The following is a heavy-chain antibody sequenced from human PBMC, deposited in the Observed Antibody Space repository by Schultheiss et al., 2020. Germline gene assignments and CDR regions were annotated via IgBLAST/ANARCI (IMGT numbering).Heavy chain of an antibody. Sequence: TLSLTCTVSGGSVSSGSYYWSWIRQPPGKALECLALIDWDDDKYYSTSLKTRLTISKDTSKNQVVLTMTNMDPVDTATYYCARTPQWLGHGGDYWGQGTLVTVSS. D-gene: IGHD6-19*01. J-gene: IGHJ4*02. V-gene: IGHV2-70*01. CDR3: ARTPQWLGHGGDY. CDR2: IDWDDDK. CDR1: GGSVSSGSYY.